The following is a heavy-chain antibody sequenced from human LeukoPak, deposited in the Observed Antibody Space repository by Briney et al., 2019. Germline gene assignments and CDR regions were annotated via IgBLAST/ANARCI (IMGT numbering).Heavy chain of an antibody. CDR1: GGSISSYY. Sequence: SQTLSLTCTVSGGSISSYYWSWIRQPPGKGLEWIGYIYYSGSTNYNPSLKSRVTISVDTSKNQFSLKLSSVTAADTAVYYCARQGNTTSLFDCWGQGTLVTVSS. J-gene: IGHJ4*02. D-gene: IGHD1-14*01. V-gene: IGHV4-59*08. CDR3: ARQGNTTSLFDC. CDR2: IYYSGST.